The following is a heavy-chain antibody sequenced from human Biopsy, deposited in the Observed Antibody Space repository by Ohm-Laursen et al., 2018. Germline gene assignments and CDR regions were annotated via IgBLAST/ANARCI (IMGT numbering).Heavy chain of an antibody. CDR2: ISGGGTI. CDR3: ARDTRWSPYSMDV. J-gene: IGHJ6*02. V-gene: IGHV3-11*01. Sequence: SLRLSCAASGFSFSDYHMRWIRQAPGRGLEWVSYISGGGTIYYGDSMKGRVTISRDNAKNSLYLQMHSLRAGDTAVYYCARDTRWSPYSMDVWGQGTRVTVSS. CDR1: GFSFSDYH. D-gene: IGHD4-23*01.